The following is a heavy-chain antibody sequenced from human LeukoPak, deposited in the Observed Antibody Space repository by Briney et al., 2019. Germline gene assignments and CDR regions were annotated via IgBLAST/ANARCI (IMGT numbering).Heavy chain of an antibody. J-gene: IGHJ3*02. CDR2: INPNSGGT. V-gene: IGHV1-2*02. CDR1: GYTFTSYY. Sequence: ASVKVSCKASGYTFTSYYMHWVRQAPGQGLEWMGWINPNSGGTDYAQNFQGRVTMTRDTSITTAHMELSRLRSDDTAVYYCAASRKYQLLGEADDAFDIWGQGTMVTVSS. D-gene: IGHD2-2*01. CDR3: AASRKYQLLGEADDAFDI.